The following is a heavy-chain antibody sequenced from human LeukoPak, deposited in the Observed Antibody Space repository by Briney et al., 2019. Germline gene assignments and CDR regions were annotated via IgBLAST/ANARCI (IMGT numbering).Heavy chain of an antibody. J-gene: IGHJ6*03. V-gene: IGHV4-61*02. D-gene: IGHD3-16*01. Sequence: PSETPSLTCTVSGGSISSGSYYWSWIRQPAGKGLEWIGRIYTSGSTNYNPSLKSRVTISVDTSKNQFSLKLSSVTAADTAVYYCAREIRPYYYYYMDVWGKGTTVTVSS. CDR3: AREIRPYYYYYMDV. CDR2: IYTSGST. CDR1: GGSISSGSYY.